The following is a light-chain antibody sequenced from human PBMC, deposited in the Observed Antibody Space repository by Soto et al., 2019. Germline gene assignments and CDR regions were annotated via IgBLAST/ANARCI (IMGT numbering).Light chain of an antibody. J-gene: IGKJ3*01. Sequence: EIVMTQSPATLSVSPGKRATLSCRASQSVSSNLAWYQQKPGQAPRLLIYGASTRATGITARFSGSGSGTEFSLTISSLQSEDFAVYYCQQYNRWPFTFGPGTRVDI. CDR3: QQYNRWPFT. CDR1: QSVSSN. V-gene: IGKV3-15*01. CDR2: GAS.